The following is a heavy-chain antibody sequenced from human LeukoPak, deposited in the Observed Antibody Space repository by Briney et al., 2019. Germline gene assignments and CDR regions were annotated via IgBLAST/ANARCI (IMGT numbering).Heavy chain of an antibody. J-gene: IGHJ6*03. CDR1: GFTFSSYA. CDR3: ARSRGLDVHYYYYMDV. CDR2: ITSDGGRT. Sequence: PGGSLRLSCAASGFTFSSYAVHWVRQAPGKGLEYVSAITSDGGRTYYANSVKGRFTISRGNSKNTLYLQMGSLRAEDMAVYYCARSRGLDVHYYYYMDVWGKGTTVTVSS. D-gene: IGHD3-10*01. V-gene: IGHV3-64*01.